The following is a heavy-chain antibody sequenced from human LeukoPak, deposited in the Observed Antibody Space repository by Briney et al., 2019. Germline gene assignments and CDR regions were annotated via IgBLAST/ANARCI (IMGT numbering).Heavy chain of an antibody. J-gene: IGHJ5*02. V-gene: IGHV1-46*01. CDR1: GYTFTSYY. D-gene: IGHD3-22*01. CDR2: INPSGGST. Sequence: GASVKVSCKASGYTFTSYYMHWVRQAPGQGLEWMGIINPSGGSTSYAQKCQGRVTMTRDTSTSAVYMELSSLRSEDTAVYYCARDRVDSSGYSTFDPWGQGTLVPVSS. CDR3: ARDRVDSSGYSTFDP.